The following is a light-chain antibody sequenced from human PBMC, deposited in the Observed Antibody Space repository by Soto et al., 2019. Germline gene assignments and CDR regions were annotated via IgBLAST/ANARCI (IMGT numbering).Light chain of an antibody. CDR1: QSVSSN. CDR3: QQYNNWPPYT. V-gene: IGKV3-15*01. J-gene: IGKJ2*01. Sequence: IVMTQSPPTLSVSPGERATLSCRASQSVSSNLAWYQQKPGQAPRLLIYGASTRATGIPARFSGSGSGTEFTLTISSLQSEDFAVYYCQQYNNWPPYTFGQGTKLEI. CDR2: GAS.